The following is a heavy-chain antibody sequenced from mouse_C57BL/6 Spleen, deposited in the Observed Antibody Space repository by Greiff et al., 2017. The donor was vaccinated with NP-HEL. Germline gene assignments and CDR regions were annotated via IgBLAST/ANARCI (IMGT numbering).Heavy chain of an antibody. CDR1: GFSLTSYG. Sequence: VQLVESGPGLVAPSQSLSITCNVSGFSLTSYGVSWVRQPPGKGLEWLGVIWGDGSRNYHSALISSLSISKDNSKIQVFLKLNSLQTDDTATYYCAKGEGIDYDGRPYYFDYWGQGTTLTVSS. J-gene: IGHJ2*01. CDR2: IWGDGSR. V-gene: IGHV2-3*01. D-gene: IGHD2-4*01. CDR3: AKGEGIDYDGRPYYFDY.